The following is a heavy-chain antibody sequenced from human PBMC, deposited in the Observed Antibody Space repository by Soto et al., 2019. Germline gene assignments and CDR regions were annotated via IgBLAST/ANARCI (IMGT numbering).Heavy chain of an antibody. CDR1: GYTFTSYA. D-gene: IGHD3-22*01. V-gene: IGHV1-3*01. CDR3: ARPYYDSSGYYYFDY. J-gene: IGHJ4*02. CDR2: INAGNGNT. Sequence: ASVKVSCEACGYTFTSYAMHWVRQAPGQRLEWMGWINAGNGNTKYSQKFQGRVTITRDTSASTAYMELSSLRSEDTAVYYCARPYYDSSGYYYFDYWGQGTLVTVSS.